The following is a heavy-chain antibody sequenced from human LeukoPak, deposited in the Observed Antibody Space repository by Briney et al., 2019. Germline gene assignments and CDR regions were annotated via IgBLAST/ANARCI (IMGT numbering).Heavy chain of an antibody. CDR3: ARLFHPALSGNYPFDY. J-gene: IGHJ4*02. Sequence: SETLSLTCTVSGGSINSYYWSWIRQPPGKGLEWVAYIYYSGSTSYNPSLKSRVTISVDTSKNQFSLKLNSVTAADTAMYYCARLFHPALSGNYPFDYWGQGTLVTVSS. V-gene: IGHV4-59*01. D-gene: IGHD1-26*01. CDR1: GGSINSYY. CDR2: IYYSGST.